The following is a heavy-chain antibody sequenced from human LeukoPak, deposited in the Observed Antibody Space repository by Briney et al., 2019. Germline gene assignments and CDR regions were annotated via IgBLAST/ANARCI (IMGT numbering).Heavy chain of an antibody. J-gene: IGHJ4*02. D-gene: IGHD2-2*01. CDR1: GYTFTDYY. CDR2: INPNDGDT. CDR3: ARANFLYCSSSTCLFDY. Sequence: ASVKVSCKASGYTFTDYYMHWVRQAPGQGFEWMGWINPNDGDTNYAQKFQGRVTMTRDTSISTVHMEVSRLRSDDTAVYYCARANFLYCSSSTCLFDYWGQGTLVTVSS. V-gene: IGHV1-2*02.